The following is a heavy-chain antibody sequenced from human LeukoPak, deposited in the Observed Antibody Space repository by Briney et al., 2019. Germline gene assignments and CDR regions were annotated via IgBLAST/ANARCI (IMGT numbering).Heavy chain of an antibody. CDR3: AKNEGRSIAVAGTYFDY. D-gene: IGHD6-19*01. J-gene: IGHJ4*02. Sequence: PGGSLRLSCAASGFTFSSYAMSWVRQAPGKGLEWVSAISGSGGSTYYADSVKGRLTISRDNSKNTLYLQMNSLRAEDTAVYYCAKNEGRSIAVAGTYFDYWGQGTLVTVSS. CDR1: GFTFSSYA. CDR2: ISGSGGST. V-gene: IGHV3-23*01.